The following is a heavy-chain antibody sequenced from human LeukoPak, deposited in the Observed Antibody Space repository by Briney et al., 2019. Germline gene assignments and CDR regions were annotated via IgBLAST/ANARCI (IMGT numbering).Heavy chain of an antibody. CDR3: ARDTMVRGVIGY. CDR2: INSDGINT. Sequence: GGSLRLSCAASGFTFSNYWMHWVRQAPGKGLVWVSRINSDGINTSYADSVKGRFTISRDNAKNSLYLQMNSLRAEDTAVYYCARDTMVRGVIGYWGQGTLVTVSS. CDR1: GFTFSNYW. D-gene: IGHD3-10*01. J-gene: IGHJ4*02. V-gene: IGHV3-74*01.